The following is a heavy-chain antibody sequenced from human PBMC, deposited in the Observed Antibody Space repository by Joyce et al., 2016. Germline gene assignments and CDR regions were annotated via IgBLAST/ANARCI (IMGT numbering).Heavy chain of an antibody. CDR3: VRRGGSYCSGGSGSSEIYMDV. D-gene: IGHD2-15*01. V-gene: IGHV1-18*01. J-gene: IGHJ6*03. Sequence: QVQLVQSGAEVKKPGASVKVSCKASGYTFTSYGINWVRQASGQGREWMGWSSAYNGNTNYGQKLQGRVTMTTDTSTSTAYMELRSLRSDDTAVYYCVRRGGSYCSGGSGSSEIYMDVWGKGTTVTVSS. CDR1: GYTFTSYG. CDR2: SSAYNGNT.